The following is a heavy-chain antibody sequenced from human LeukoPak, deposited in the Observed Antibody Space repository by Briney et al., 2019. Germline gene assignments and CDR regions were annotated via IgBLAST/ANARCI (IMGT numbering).Heavy chain of an antibody. D-gene: IGHD3-10*01. CDR1: GFTFSSYG. CDR3: ARTMVRGVLYRNFDY. CDR2: IRYDGSNK. V-gene: IGHV3-30*02. Sequence: GGSLRLSCAASGFTFSSYGMHWVRQAPGKGLEWVAFIRYDGSNKYYADSVKGRFTISRDNSKNTLYLQMNSLRAEDTAVYYCARTMVRGVLYRNFDYWGQGTLVTVSS. J-gene: IGHJ4*02.